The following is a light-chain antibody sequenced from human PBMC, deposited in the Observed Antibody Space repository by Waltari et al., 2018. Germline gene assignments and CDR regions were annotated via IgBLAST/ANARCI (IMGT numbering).Light chain of an antibody. CDR3: QQYGSSPIT. Sequence: EIVLTQSPGTMSLSPGERATLDCSASQSVSSSYLAWYQQKPGQAPRPLIYGASSRATGIPDRFSGSGSGTNFTLTISRLEPEDFAVYYCQQYGSSPITFGQGTRLEIK. V-gene: IGKV3-20*01. CDR1: QSVSSSY. J-gene: IGKJ5*01. CDR2: GAS.